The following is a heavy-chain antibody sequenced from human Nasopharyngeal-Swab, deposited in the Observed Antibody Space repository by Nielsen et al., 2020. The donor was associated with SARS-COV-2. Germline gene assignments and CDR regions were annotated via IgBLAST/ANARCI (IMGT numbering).Heavy chain of an antibody. CDR2: ISWNSGSI. D-gene: IGHD4-17*01. V-gene: IGHV3-9*01. J-gene: IGHJ4*02. CDR3: ARENDYADEYYFDY. Sequence: GGSLRLSCVASGFTFDDYAMHWVRQAPGKGLEWVSGISWNSGSIGYADSVKGRFTISRDNSKNTLYLQMNSLRAEDTAVYYCARENDYADEYYFDYWGQGTLVTVSS. CDR1: GFTFDDYA.